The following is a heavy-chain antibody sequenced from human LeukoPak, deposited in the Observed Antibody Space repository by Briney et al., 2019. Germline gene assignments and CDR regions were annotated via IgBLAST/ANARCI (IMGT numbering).Heavy chain of an antibody. Sequence: PGGSLRLSCAASGFTFSSYSMNWVRQATGKGLEWVSFISSGSSYIYYADSVKGRFIISRDNAKNSLYLQMNSLRAEDTAVYYCARRGTLFGEFNFDYWGQGTLVTVSS. CDR3: ARRGTLFGEFNFDY. CDR2: ISSGSSYI. CDR1: GFTFSSYS. V-gene: IGHV3-21*01. J-gene: IGHJ4*02. D-gene: IGHD3-10*02.